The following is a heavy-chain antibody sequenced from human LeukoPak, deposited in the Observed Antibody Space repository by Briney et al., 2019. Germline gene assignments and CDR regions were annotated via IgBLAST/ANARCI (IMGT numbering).Heavy chain of an antibody. CDR1: GFTFSNSW. J-gene: IGHJ4*02. D-gene: IGHD4/OR15-4a*01. Sequence: GGSLRLSCAASGFTFSNSWMHWVRQAPGKGLVWVSHINTDGSTTSYADSVKGRLTISRDNAKNTLYLQMNSLRAEDMAVYYCARGLGNPGMVTMGYFDYWGQGTLVTVSS. CDR2: INTDGSTT. CDR3: ARGLGNPGMVTMGYFDY. V-gene: IGHV3-74*01.